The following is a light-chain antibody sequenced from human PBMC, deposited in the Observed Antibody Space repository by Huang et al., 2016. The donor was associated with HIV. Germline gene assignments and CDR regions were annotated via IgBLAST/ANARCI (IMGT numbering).Light chain of an antibody. CDR2: AAS. Sequence: DIQMTQSPSSVSEFVGDRVTITCRASQDISSWLAWYQQKPGEAPKLLIYAASTLQSGVPSRFSGSGSGTDFTLTINSLQPEDVATYYCQQANSFPLTFGGGTKVEI. CDR3: QQANSFPLT. J-gene: IGKJ4*01. CDR1: QDISSW. V-gene: IGKV1D-12*01.